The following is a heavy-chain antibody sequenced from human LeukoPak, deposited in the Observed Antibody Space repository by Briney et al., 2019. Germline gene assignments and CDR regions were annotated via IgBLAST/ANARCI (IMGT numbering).Heavy chain of an antibody. CDR2: INAGNGNT. V-gene: IGHV1-3*01. J-gene: IGHJ4*02. D-gene: IGHD6-19*01. CDR1: GYTFTSYA. Sequence: ASVKVSCKAFGYTFTSYAMHWVRQAPGQRLEWMGWINAGNGNTKYSQKFQGRVTITRDTSASTAYMELSSLRSEDTAVYYCARVVAVAGSAPLDYWGQGTLVTVSS. CDR3: ARVVAVAGSAPLDY.